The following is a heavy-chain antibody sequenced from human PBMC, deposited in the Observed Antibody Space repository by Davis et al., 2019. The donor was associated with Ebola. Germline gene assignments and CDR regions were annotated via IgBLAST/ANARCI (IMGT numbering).Heavy chain of an antibody. CDR3: TMSP. V-gene: IGHV3-30*03. Sequence: GGSLRLSCAASGFTFSSYGMHWVRQAPGKGLEWVAVISYDGSNKYYADSVKGRFTISRDNSKKTLYLQMNSLRPEDTAVYYCTMSPGGQGTLVTVSS. CDR1: GFTFSSYG. D-gene: IGHD3-10*02. J-gene: IGHJ4*02. CDR2: ISYDGSNK.